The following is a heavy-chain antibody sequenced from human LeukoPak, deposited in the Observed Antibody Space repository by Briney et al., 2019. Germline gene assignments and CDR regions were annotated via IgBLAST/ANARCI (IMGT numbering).Heavy chain of an antibody. D-gene: IGHD3/OR15-3a*01. CDR3: ARASWTSDAFDI. CDR2: IYYSGST. V-gene: IGHV4-59*01. Sequence: PSETLSLTCTVSGGSINSYYWSWIRQPPGKGLEWIGYIYYSGSTNYNPSLKSRVTISVDTSKNQFSLKLSSVTAADTAVYYCARASWTSDAFDIWGQGTMVTVSS. J-gene: IGHJ3*02. CDR1: GGSINSYY.